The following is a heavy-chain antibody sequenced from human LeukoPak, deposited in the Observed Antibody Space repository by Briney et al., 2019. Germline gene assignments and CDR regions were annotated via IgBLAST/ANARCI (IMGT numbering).Heavy chain of an antibody. V-gene: IGHV1-24*01. CDR1: GYTLTELS. CDR2: FDPEDGET. J-gene: IGHJ5*02. D-gene: IGHD3-22*01. Sequence: ASVKVSCKVSGYTLTELSMHWVRQAPGKGLEWMGGFDPEDGETIYAQKFQGRVAMTEDTSTDTAYMELSSLRSEDTAVYYCARYYDSSGYPDGWFDPWGQGTLVTVSS. CDR3: ARYYDSSGYPDGWFDP.